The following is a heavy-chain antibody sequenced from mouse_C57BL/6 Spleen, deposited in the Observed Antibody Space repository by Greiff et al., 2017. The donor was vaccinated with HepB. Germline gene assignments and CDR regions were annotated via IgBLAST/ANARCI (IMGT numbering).Heavy chain of an antibody. CDR1: GYTFTSYW. CDR2: IYPGSGST. V-gene: IGHV1-55*01. D-gene: IGHD2-3*01. Sequence: QVHVKQPGAELVKPGASVKMSCKASGYTFTSYWITWVKQRPGQGLEWIGDIYPGSGSTNYNEKFKSKATLTVDTSASTAYMQLSSLTSEDSAVYYCARVLNDGYFPFAYWGQGTLVTVSA. CDR3: ARVLNDGYFPFAY. J-gene: IGHJ3*01.